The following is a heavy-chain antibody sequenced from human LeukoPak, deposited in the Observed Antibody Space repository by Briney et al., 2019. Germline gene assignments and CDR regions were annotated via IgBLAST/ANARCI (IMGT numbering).Heavy chain of an antibody. J-gene: IGHJ4*02. V-gene: IGHV4-4*07. D-gene: IGHD5-12*01. CDR1: GGSISSYY. Sequence: PSETLSLTCTVSGGSISSYYWSWIRQPAGKGLEWIGRIYSSGNRDYNPSLKSRVTMSVDTSKNQFSLKLSSVTAADAAVYYCARGPFIQWGDYFGYWGPGTLVTVSS. CDR3: ARGPFIQWGDYFGY. CDR2: IYSSGNR.